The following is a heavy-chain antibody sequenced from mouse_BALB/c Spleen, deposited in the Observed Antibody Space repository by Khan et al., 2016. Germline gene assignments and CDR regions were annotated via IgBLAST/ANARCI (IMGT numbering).Heavy chain of an antibody. CDR2: IRSKANHHAT. CDR3: TRGYDGYDVWFTY. CDR1: GFTFSDAW. V-gene: IGHV6-6*01. Sequence: EVQLQESGGGLVQPGRSMKLSCAASGFTFSDAWMDWVRQSPEKGLEWVAEIRSKANHHATYYAESVKGRFTISRADSKSSVYLQMNSLRAEDTGIYYCTRGYDGYDVWFTYWGQGTLVTVST. J-gene: IGHJ3*01. D-gene: IGHD2-2*01.